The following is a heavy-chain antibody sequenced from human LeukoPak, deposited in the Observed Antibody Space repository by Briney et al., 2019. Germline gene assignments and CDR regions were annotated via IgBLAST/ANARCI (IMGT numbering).Heavy chain of an antibody. CDR3: ATEMELTRARARRIPYYFDH. J-gene: IGHJ4*02. D-gene: IGHD3-10*01. Sequence: GGSLRLSCAASGFTFSSYNMNWARQAPGKGLEWVSSISSSSAYIYYAGSVKGRFTISRDNAKNSLYLQMNSLRAEDTAVYYCATEMELTRARARRIPYYFDHWGRGTLVTVSS. CDR2: ISSSSAYI. V-gene: IGHV3-21*04. CDR1: GFTFSSYN.